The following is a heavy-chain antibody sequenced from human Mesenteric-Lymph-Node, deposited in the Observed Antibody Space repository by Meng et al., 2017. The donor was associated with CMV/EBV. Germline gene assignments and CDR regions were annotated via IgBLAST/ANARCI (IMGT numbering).Heavy chain of an antibody. CDR2: INPSGDST. CDR1: GYTFNNYY. D-gene: IGHD3-16*01. Sequence: ASVKVSCKASGYTFNNYYMHWVRLAPGQGLEWMGIINPSGDSTTYAQKFQGRVTMTRDTSTSTVYMELSSLRSEDTAVYYCAGAPTWGPFDFWGQGTLVTVSS. J-gene: IGHJ4*02. V-gene: IGHV1-46*02. CDR3: AGAPTWGPFDF.